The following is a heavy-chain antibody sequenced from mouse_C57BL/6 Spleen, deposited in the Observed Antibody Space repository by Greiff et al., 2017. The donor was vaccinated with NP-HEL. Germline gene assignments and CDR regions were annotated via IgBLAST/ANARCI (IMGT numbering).Heavy chain of an antibody. CDR2: IYPGDGDT. CDR1: GYAFSSSW. Sequence: LQESGPELVKPGASVKISCKASGYAFSSSWMNWVKQRPGKGLEWIGRIYPGDGDTNYNGKFKGKATLTADKSSSTAYMQLSSLTSEDSAVYFCARSGGRGAMDYWGQGTSVTVSS. J-gene: IGHJ4*01. D-gene: IGHD1-1*01. V-gene: IGHV1-82*01. CDR3: ARSGGRGAMDY.